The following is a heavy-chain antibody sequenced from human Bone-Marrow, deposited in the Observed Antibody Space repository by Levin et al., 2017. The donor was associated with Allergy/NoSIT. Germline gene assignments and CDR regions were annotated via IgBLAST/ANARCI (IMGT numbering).Heavy chain of an antibody. D-gene: IGHD5-12*01. J-gene: IGHJ4*02. Sequence: TSSETLSLTCTVSGGSISGGGYYWSWIRQHPGTGLEWIGYIYYSGNTYYNPSLKSRVIISVVTSKNQLSLKLTSVTVADTAVYYCARFNGYDFDYWGQGTLVTVSS. CDR1: GGSISGGGYY. CDR2: IYYSGNT. V-gene: IGHV4-31*03. CDR3: ARFNGYDFDY.